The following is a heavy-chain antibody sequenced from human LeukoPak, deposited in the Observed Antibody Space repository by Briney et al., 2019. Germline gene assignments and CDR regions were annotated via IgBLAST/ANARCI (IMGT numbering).Heavy chain of an antibody. D-gene: IGHD6-6*01. CDR1: GFTFTSSA. V-gene: IGHV1-58*02. Sequence: ASVKVSCKTSGFTFTSSAMQWVRQARGQRLEWIGWIVVGSGNTNYAQKFQERVTITRDMSTSTAYVELSSLRSEDTAVYYCAASLGGSSSYSDAFDIWGQGTMVTVSS. CDR3: AASLGGSSSYSDAFDI. CDR2: IVVGSGNT. J-gene: IGHJ3*02.